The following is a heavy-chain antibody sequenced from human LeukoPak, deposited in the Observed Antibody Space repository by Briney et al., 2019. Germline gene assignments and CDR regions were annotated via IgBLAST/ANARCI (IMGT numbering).Heavy chain of an antibody. CDR1: GFTFNNYA. CDR3: AREGYDYDILTGYYGRRFDY. CDR2: ISYDGSNK. Sequence: GGSLRLSCAPSGFTFNNYAMHWVRQAPGKGLEWVAVISYDGSNKYYADSVKGRFTISRDNSRNTLYLQMNSLRAEDTAVYYCAREGYDYDILTGYYGRRFDYWGQGTLVTVSS. D-gene: IGHD3-9*01. J-gene: IGHJ4*02. V-gene: IGHV3-30-3*01.